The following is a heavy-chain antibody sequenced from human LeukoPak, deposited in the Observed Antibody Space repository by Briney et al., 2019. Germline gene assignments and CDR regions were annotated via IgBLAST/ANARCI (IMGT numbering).Heavy chain of an antibody. CDR3: ATGNYYDTSRYYQVYFDY. J-gene: IGHJ4*02. CDR1: GYTLTELS. CDR2: FDNEDGET. Sequence: ASVKVSCKVSGYTLTELSMHWVRQAPGKGLEWMGGFDNEDGETIYAQKFQGRVTMTEDTSTDTAYMELRSLRSEDTAVYHCATGNYYDTSRYYQVYFDYWGQGTLVTVSS. D-gene: IGHD3-22*01. V-gene: IGHV1-24*01.